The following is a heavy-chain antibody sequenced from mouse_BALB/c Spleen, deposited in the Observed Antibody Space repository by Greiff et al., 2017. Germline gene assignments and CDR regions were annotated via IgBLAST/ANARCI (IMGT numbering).Heavy chain of an antibody. CDR2: ISYSGST. CDR1: GYSITSDYA. D-gene: IGHD1-2*01. J-gene: IGHJ4*01. V-gene: IGHV3-2*02. CDR3: ARLPTALYAMDY. Sequence: EVQLQQSGPGLVKPSQSLSLTCTVTGYSITSDYAWNWIRQFPGNKLEWMGYISYSGSTSYNPSLKSRISITRDTSKNQFFLQLNSVTTEDTATYYCARLPTALYAMDYWGQGTSVTVSS.